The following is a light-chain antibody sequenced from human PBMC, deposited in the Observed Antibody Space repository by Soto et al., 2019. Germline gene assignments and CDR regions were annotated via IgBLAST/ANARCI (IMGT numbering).Light chain of an antibody. CDR1: QSVNRY. CDR2: SAS. V-gene: IGKV1-39*01. Sequence: DIQMTQSPSSLSASVGDRVTITCRASQSVNRYLNWYQQKPGKAPKLLTSSASSLQGGVTSRFSGSGSGTEFTLTIDGLQPDDLATYFCQQSDTTPLAFGQGTKVEI. CDR3: QQSDTTPLA. J-gene: IGKJ1*01.